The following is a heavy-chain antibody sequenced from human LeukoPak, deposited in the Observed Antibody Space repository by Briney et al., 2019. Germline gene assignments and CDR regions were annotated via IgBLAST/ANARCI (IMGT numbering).Heavy chain of an antibody. CDR1: GYTFNSHG. Sequence: ASVKVSCKASGYTFNSHGISWVRQAPGQGLEWMGWVSTYNGDTNYARKVQGRVTMTTDTSTSTAYVELLSLRDDDTAVYYCARNSGSHSYDPLDMWGQGTLVTVSS. D-gene: IGHD3-10*01. CDR2: VSTYNGDT. J-gene: IGHJ3*02. V-gene: IGHV1-18*04. CDR3: ARNSGSHSYDPLDM.